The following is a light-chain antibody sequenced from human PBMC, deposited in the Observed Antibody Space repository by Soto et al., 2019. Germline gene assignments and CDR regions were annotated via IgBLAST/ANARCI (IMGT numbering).Light chain of an antibody. Sequence: QSALTQPASVSGSPGQSITLSCTGTNNDVGGYESVSWYQQHACRAPRLIIYDVSNRPSGVSGRFSGSKFGNTASLTISGLQAEDEADYYCSSYTSSSLYVFGTGTKLTVL. CDR3: SSYTSSSLYV. CDR2: DVS. V-gene: IGLV2-14*01. J-gene: IGLJ1*01. CDR1: NNDVGGYES.